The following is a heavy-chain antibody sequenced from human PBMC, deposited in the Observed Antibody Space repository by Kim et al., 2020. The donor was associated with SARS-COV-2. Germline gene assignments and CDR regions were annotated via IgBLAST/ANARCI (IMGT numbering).Heavy chain of an antibody. CDR2: IYSGGST. CDR1: GFTVSSNY. V-gene: IGHV3-53*01. Sequence: GGSLRLSCAASGFTVSSNYMSWVRQAPGKGLEWVSVIYSGGSTYYADSVKGRFTISRDNSKNTLYLQMNSLRAEDTAVYYCARGPLGYFDWLLSFDYWGQGTLVTVSS. CDR3: ARGPLGYFDWLLSFDY. D-gene: IGHD3-9*01. J-gene: IGHJ4*02.